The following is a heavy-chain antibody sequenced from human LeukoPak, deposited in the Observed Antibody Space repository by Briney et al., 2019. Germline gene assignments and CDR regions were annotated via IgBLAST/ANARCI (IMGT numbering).Heavy chain of an antibody. D-gene: IGHD2-15*01. CDR2: IYPGDSDT. CDR3: ARQAAYCSGGSCYGDY. V-gene: IGHV5-51*01. Sequence: PGESLKISCKGSGYGFTSYWIGWVRQMPGKGLEWMGIIYPGDSDTRYSPSFQGQVTISADKSISTAYLQWSSLKASDTAMYYCARQAAYCSGGSCYGDYWGQGTLVTVSS. J-gene: IGHJ4*02. CDR1: GYGFTSYW.